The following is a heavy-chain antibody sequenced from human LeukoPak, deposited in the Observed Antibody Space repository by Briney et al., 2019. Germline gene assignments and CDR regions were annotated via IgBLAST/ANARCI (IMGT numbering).Heavy chain of an antibody. V-gene: IGHV3-20*04. CDR2: INWSGGST. Sequence: GGSLRLSCTASGFAFDEHGMSWVRQVPGKGLEWVSGINWSGGSTGYADPLRGRFTISRDNAKNSLYLQMDSLRAEDTASYYCARAPITSPFYFDYWGQGTLVTVSS. CDR3: ARAPITSPFYFDY. D-gene: IGHD2-2*01. CDR1: GFAFDEHG. J-gene: IGHJ4*02.